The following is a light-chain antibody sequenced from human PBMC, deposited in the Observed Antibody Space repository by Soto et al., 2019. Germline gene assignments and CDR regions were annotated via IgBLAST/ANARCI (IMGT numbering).Light chain of an antibody. V-gene: IGKV2-30*01. Sequence: DVVMTQSPLSLPVTLGQPASISCRSSQSLVYSDGNTYLNWFQQRPGQSPRRLIYKVSNRDSGVPDRFSGRGSGTDFTLKISRVEAEDFGVYYCVQGTPWPPTVGQGTKLEIK. CDR2: KVS. J-gene: IGKJ2*01. CDR3: VQGTPWPPT. CDR1: QSLVYSDGNTY.